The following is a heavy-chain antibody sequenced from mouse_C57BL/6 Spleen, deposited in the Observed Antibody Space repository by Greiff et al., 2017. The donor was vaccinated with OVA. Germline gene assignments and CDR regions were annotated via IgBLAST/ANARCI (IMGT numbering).Heavy chain of an antibody. CDR2: ISSGSSTT. CDR3: ARSYYDWYFDV. CDR1: GFTFSDYG. D-gene: IGHD2-1*01. J-gene: IGHJ1*03. V-gene: IGHV5-17*01. Sequence: EVKLEESGGGLVKPGGSLKLSCAASGFTFSDYGMHWVRQAPEQGLEWVAYISSGSSTTYYDDKVKGRSTFTRDNAKNTLFLQMTSLRSEDTAVYYCARSYYDWYFDVWGTGTTVTVSS.